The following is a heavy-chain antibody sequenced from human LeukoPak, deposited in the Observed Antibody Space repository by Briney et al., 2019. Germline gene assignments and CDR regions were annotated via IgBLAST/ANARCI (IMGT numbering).Heavy chain of an antibody. Sequence: PGGSLRLSCAASGFTFSSYAMSWVRQAPGKGLEWVSLITGSGGSTHYADSVKGRFTISRDNSKNTLYLQMNSLRAEDTAVYYCAKKGIAAAGNWFDPWGHRTLFTVSS. V-gene: IGHV3-23*01. CDR3: AKKGIAAAGNWFDP. CDR1: GFTFSSYA. J-gene: IGHJ5*02. CDR2: ITGSGGST. D-gene: IGHD6-13*01.